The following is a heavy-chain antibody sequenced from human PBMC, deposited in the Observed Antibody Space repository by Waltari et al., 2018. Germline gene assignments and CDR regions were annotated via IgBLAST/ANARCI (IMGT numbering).Heavy chain of an antibody. J-gene: IGHJ6*03. V-gene: IGHV3-23*03. D-gene: IGHD1-26*01. Sequence: EVQLLESGGGLVQPGGSLRLSCVASGFTFSGYAMSWVRQAPGKGLEWVSVIYSGGGSTYYADSVKGRFTVSRENSKNTLYLQMNSLRAEDTAVYYCAKDSEKGAGLDYYYYMDVWGKGTTVTVSS. CDR1: GFTFSGYA. CDR2: IYSGGGST. CDR3: AKDSEKGAGLDYYYYMDV.